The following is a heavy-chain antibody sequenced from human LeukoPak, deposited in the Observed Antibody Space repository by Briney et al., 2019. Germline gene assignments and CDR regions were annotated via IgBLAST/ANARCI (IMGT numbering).Heavy chain of an antibody. CDR2: ITPNSGNT. CDR1: GYTFTCYD. D-gene: IGHD3-3*01. V-gene: IGHV1-8*03. CDR3: ARGYDFWSGSYHYYMDV. Sequence: ASVKVSCKASGYTFTCYDINWVRQATGQGLEWMGWITPNSGNTGYAQKFQGRATITRNTSISTAYMELSSLRSEDTAVYYCARGYDFWSGSYHYYMDVWGKGTTVTVSS. J-gene: IGHJ6*03.